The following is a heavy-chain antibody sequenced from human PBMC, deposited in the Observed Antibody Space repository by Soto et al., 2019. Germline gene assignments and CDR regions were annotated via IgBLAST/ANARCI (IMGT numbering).Heavy chain of an antibody. Sequence: HGESLKISCKGSGYIFTSHWIAWVRQMPGKGLEWMGIIDPSDSDPKYSPSFQGQVTISLDRSTSTAYLKWTSLKASDTGMYYCARRVSNALGIWGQGTLVTV. CDR2: IDPSDSDP. J-gene: IGHJ3*02. D-gene: IGHD4-4*01. CDR1: GYIFTSHW. CDR3: ARRVSNALGI. V-gene: IGHV5-51*01.